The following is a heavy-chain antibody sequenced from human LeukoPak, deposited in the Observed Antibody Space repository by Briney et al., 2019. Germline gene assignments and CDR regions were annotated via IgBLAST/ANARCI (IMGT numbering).Heavy chain of an antibody. V-gene: IGHV3-74*01. CDR3: TTIRPGY. Sequence: QPGRSLRLSCAASGFTFSSYWIHWVSQVPGKGLVWVSRIKDGGSTTDYADSVKGRFTISRDDAKNTLYLQMNSLRAEDTAVYYCTTIRPGYWGQGTLVTVSS. J-gene: IGHJ4*02. CDR1: GFTFSSYW. D-gene: IGHD5-12*01. CDR2: IKDGGSTT.